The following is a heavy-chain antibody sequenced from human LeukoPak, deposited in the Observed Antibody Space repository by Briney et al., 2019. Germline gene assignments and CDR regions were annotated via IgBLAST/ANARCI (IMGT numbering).Heavy chain of an antibody. CDR1: GFTFSGYA. V-gene: IGHV3-33*08. Sequence: GGSLRLSCAASGFTFSGYAMSWVRQAPGKGLEWVAVIWYDASNKYYADSVKGRFTISRDNSKNTLYLQMNSLRAEDTAVYYCAREGNYYDSSGYYTGYFDYWGQGTLVTVSS. D-gene: IGHD3-22*01. J-gene: IGHJ4*02. CDR2: IWYDASNK. CDR3: AREGNYYDSSGYYTGYFDY.